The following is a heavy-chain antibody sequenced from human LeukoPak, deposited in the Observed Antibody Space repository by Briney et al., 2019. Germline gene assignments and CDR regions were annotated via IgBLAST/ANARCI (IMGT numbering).Heavy chain of an antibody. CDR1: GYSFTSYW. CDR3: ARLPPYYYDSSGYYYSGAFDI. D-gene: IGHD3-22*01. CDR2: IYPGDSDT. J-gene: IGHJ3*02. Sequence: GESLKISCNGSGYSFTSYWIGWVRQMPGKGLEWMGIIYPGDSDTRYSPSFQGQVTISADKSISTAYLQWSSLKASDTAMYYCARLPPYYYDSSGYYYSGAFDIWGQGTMVTVSS. V-gene: IGHV5-51*01.